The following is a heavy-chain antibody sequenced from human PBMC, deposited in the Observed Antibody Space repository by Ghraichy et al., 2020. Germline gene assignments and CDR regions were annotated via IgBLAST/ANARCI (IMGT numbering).Heavy chain of an antibody. CDR3: AKDYNVPRYSTGLYYFDS. J-gene: IGHJ4*02. Sequence: GGSLRLSCAASGFTFSSYAMGWVRQAPGKGLEWVSAISNGGGSAYYADSVKGRFTISRDNSKNTLYLQMNSLRAEDTAVYYCAKDYNVPRYSTGLYYFDSWGQGTLVTVSS. D-gene: IGHD6-19*01. V-gene: IGHV3-23*01. CDR2: ISNGGGSA. CDR1: GFTFSSYA.